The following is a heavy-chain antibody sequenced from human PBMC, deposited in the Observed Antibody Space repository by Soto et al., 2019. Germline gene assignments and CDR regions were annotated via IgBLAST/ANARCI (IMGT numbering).Heavy chain of an antibody. J-gene: IGHJ4*01. CDR3: ARDRIQQQLVLVYFDY. CDR1: GYTFTSYA. V-gene: IGHV1-3*01. D-gene: IGHD6-13*01. CDR2: INAGNGNT. Sequence: ASVKVSCKASGYTFTSYAKHWGRQAPGQRLEWMGWINAGNGNTKYSQKFQGRVTITRDTSASTAYMELSSLRSEDTAVYYCARDRIQQQLVLVYFDYWGHGTLVTYSS.